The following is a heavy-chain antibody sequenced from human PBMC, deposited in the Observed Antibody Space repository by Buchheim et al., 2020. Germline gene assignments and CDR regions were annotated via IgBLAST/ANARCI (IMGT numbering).Heavy chain of an antibody. Sequence: EVHLVQSGGGLVQPGGSLRLSCEASGFTFSSAAMTWVRQAPGKGLEWVSSLTISGDFTYYADSVRGRFSISRSNSKTTLYLQMNSLRAEDTAVYYCAKEVRPNDFWGQGTL. CDR2: LTISGDFT. CDR3: AKEVRPNDF. CDR1: GFTFSSAA. J-gene: IGHJ4*02. V-gene: IGHV3-23*04.